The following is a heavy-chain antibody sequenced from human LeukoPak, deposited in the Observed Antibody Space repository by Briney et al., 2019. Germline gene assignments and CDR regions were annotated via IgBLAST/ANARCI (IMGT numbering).Heavy chain of an antibody. CDR1: GYTFTGYY. V-gene: IGHV1-2*02. J-gene: IGHJ5*02. Sequence: ASVKVSCKASGYTFTGYYMHWVRQALGQGLEWMGWINPNSGGTNYAQKFQGRVTMTRDTSISTAYMELSRLRSDDTAVYYCARGCGIFGVALKGFDPWGQGTLVTVSS. CDR3: ARGCGIFGVALKGFDP. D-gene: IGHD3-3*01. CDR2: INPNSGGT.